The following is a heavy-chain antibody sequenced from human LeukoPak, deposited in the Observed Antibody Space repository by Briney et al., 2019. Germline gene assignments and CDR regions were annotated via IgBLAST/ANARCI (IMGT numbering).Heavy chain of an antibody. J-gene: IGHJ4*02. CDR1: GFTFSSHW. CDR3: VRDDGDYGVDY. D-gene: IGHD4-17*01. Sequence: AGGSLRLSCAASGFTFSSHWMHWVRQAPGKGLVWVSRIKNDGSDTNDVDSVEGRFTISRDNAKNTLHLQMNSVRAEDTAVYYCVRDDGDYGVDYWGQGTLVTVSS. V-gene: IGHV3-74*01. CDR2: IKNDGSDT.